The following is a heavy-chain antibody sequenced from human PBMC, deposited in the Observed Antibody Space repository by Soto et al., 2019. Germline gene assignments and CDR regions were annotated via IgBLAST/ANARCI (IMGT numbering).Heavy chain of an antibody. CDR3: ARASGWLSLYYYYGMDV. CDR2: ISGSGGST. Sequence: PGGSLRLSCAASGFTFSSYAMSWVLQAPGKGLEWVSAISGSGGSTYYADSVTGRFTISRDNSKNTLYLQMNSLRAEETAVYYCARASGWLSLYYYYGMDVWGQGTTVTVSS. V-gene: IGHV3-23*01. CDR1: GFTFSSYA. D-gene: IGHD3-10*01. J-gene: IGHJ6*02.